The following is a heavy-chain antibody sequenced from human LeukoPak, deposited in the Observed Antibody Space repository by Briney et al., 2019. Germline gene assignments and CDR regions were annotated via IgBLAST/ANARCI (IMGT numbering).Heavy chain of an antibody. D-gene: IGHD2/OR15-2a*01. CDR1: GFTFSTYS. J-gene: IGHJ6*03. CDR2: ITSSNNYI. Sequence: GGSLRLSCAASGFTFSTYSMNWVRQAPGKGLEWVSSITSSNNYIYYGDSVKGRFTISRDDAKNSLFLQMNSLRAEDTATYYCARGEFGDYYYFYMDVWGKGTTVTVSS. V-gene: IGHV3-21*01. CDR3: ARGEFGDYYYFYMDV.